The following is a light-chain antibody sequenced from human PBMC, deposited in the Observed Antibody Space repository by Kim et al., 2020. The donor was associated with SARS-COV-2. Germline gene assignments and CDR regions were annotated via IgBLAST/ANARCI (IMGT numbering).Light chain of an antibody. J-gene: IGLJ2*01. CDR3: QAWDSSTVV. CDR2: QGS. Sequence: SVSHGPTASITCFGDKFGDKYAFWYQQKPGRSPVLVIYQGSTRPSGVPERFSGCNSGNTATLTISGTQAMDEADDYCQAWDSSTVVFGGGTQLTVL. CDR1: KFGDKY. V-gene: IGLV3-1*01.